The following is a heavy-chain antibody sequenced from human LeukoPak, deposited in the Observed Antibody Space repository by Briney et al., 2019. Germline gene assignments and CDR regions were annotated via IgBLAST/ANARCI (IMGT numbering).Heavy chain of an antibody. V-gene: IGHV3-21*01. D-gene: IGHD3-10*01. CDR2: ISSSSSYI. CDR1: GFTFSSYS. CDR3: ARALGSGSFSRDAFDI. Sequence: GGSLRLSCAASGFTFSSYSMNWVRQAPGKGLEWVSSISSSSSYIYYADSVKGRFTISRDNAKNSLYLQMNSLRAEDTAVYHCARALGSGSFSRDAFDIWGQGTMVTVSS. J-gene: IGHJ3*02.